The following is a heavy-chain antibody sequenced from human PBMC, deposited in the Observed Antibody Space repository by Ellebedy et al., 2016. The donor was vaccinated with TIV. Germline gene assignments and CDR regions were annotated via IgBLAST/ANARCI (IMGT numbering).Heavy chain of an antibody. D-gene: IGHD6-19*01. CDR1: GVSISSGYY. CDR3: SRGTVALQSLRLFDS. Sequence: SETLSLTXTVSGVSISSGYYWTWIRQSPGKGLEWIGEVNHNGNTNYSPSLKSRLTISVDTSKNQFSLKLTSVTAADTAVYYCSRGTVALQSLRLFDSWGRGTQVTVSS. V-gene: IGHV4-34*01. J-gene: IGHJ4*02. CDR2: VNHNGNT.